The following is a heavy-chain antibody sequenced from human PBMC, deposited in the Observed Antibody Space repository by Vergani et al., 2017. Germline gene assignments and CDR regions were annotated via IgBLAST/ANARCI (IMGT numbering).Heavy chain of an antibody. CDR1: GGSISSYY. V-gene: IGHV4-59*08. J-gene: IGHJ5*02. CDR2: IYYSGST. CDR3: ARHARYNWFDP. Sequence: QVQLQESGPGLVKPSETLSLTCTVSGGSISSYYWSWIRQPTGKGLERIGYIYYSGSTNYNPSLKSRVTITVATSKNKFSLKLSSVTAADTAGYYCARHARYNWFDPWGQGTLVTVSS.